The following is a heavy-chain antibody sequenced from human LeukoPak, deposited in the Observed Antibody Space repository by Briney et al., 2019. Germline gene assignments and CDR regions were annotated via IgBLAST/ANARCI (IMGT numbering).Heavy chain of an antibody. J-gene: IGHJ6*02. V-gene: IGHV1-69*04. CDR3: ARDPTTVTLYYYYYGMGV. D-gene: IGHD4-17*01. CDR1: GGTFSSYA. CDR2: IIPILGIA. Sequence: ASVKVSCKASGGTFSSYAISWVRQAPGQGLEWMGRIIPILGIANYAQKFQGGVTITADKSTSTAYMELSSLRSEDTAVYYCARDPTTVTLYYYYYGMGVWGQGTTVTVSS.